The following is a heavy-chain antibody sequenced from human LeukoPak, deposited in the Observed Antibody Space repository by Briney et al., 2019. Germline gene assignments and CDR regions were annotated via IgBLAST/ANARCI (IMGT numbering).Heavy chain of an antibody. J-gene: IGHJ4*02. CDR2: INHSGST. CDR3: ARGIRWGYFDY. Sequence: SETLSLTCAVYGGSFSGYYWSWIRQPPGRGLEWIGEINHSGSTNYNPSLKSRVTISVDTSKNQFSLKLSSVTAADTAVYYCARGIRWGYFDYWGQGTLVTVSS. V-gene: IGHV4-34*01. D-gene: IGHD7-27*01. CDR1: GGSFSGYY.